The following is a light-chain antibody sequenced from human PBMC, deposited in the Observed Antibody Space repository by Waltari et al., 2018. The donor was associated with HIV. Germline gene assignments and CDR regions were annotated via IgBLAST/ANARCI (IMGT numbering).Light chain of an antibody. CDR2: DVS. Sequence: QSALTQPRSVSGSPGQSVTISCTGTSSDVGGYNYVSWYQQHPGKVPKLMIYDVSKRPAGVPDRFSASKSGNTASLTISGLQAEDEADYYCCSYAGSSYVFGTGTKVTVL. V-gene: IGLV2-11*01. CDR1: SSDVGGYNY. CDR3: CSYAGSSYV. J-gene: IGLJ1*01.